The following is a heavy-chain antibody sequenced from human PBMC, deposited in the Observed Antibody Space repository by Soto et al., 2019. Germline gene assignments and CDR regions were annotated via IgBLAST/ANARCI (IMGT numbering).Heavy chain of an antibody. V-gene: IGHV3-13*01. CDR3: ARGGIVGATTDDAFDI. CDR2: IGTAGDT. J-gene: IGHJ3*02. D-gene: IGHD1-26*01. Sequence: PGGSLRLSCAASGFTVSSYDMHWVRQATGKGLEWVSAIGTAGDTYYSGSVKGRFTISRENAKNSLYLQMNSLRAGDTAVYYCARGGIVGATTDDAFDIWGQGTMVTVSS. CDR1: GFTVSSYD.